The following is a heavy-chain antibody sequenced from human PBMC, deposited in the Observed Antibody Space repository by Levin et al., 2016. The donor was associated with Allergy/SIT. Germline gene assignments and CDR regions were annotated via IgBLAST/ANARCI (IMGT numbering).Heavy chain of an antibody. CDR2: IDTSGRRI. J-gene: IGHJ6*02. D-gene: IGHD3-3*01. Sequence: GGSLRLSCAASGFTFSNHEMNWVRQAPGKGLEWISNIDTSGRRIYYGDSVKGRFTFSRDNAKNSLSLQMDSLRVEDTGVYYCARAAEHYDFCDVWGQGTTVTVSS. V-gene: IGHV3-48*03. CDR3: ARAAEHYDFCDV. CDR1: GFTFSNHE.